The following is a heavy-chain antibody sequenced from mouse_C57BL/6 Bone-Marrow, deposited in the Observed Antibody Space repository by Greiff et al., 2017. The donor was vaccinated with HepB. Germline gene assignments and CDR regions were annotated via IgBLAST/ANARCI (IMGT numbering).Heavy chain of an antibody. CDR2: IWSGGST. J-gene: IGHJ3*01. CDR3: ASDYAWFAY. Sequence: QVQLQQSGPGLVQPSQSLSITCTVSGFSLTSYGVHWVRQSPGKGLEWLGVIWSGGSTDYNAAFISRLSISKDNSKSQVFFKMNSLQADDTARYYCASDYAWFAYWGQGTLVTVSA. D-gene: IGHD2-4*01. V-gene: IGHV2-2*01. CDR1: GFSLTSYG.